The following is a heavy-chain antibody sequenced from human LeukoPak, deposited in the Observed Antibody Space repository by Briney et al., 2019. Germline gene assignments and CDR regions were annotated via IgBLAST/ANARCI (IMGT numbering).Heavy chain of an antibody. CDR1: GFNFSKYW. J-gene: IGHJ4*02. CDR2: IKEDGSEQ. D-gene: IGHD1-14*01. CDR3: ARDSFETDIDY. Sequence: PGGSLRLSCAASGFNFSKYWMSWVRQAPGKGLEWVANIKEDGSEQYYADSLKGRFTISRDNLKNSLYLQINSLRADDRAVYYCARDSFETDIDYWGQGTQVTVSS. V-gene: IGHV3-7*01.